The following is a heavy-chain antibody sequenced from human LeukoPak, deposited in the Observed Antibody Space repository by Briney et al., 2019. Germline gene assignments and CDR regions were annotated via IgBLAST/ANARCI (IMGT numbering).Heavy chain of an antibody. Sequence: PSETLSVTCTVPGGSISRGGNYWSWIRQHPGNCLEWIGYIYYSGGTSYNPSLKSRVTISLETSKNQFSLKLTSLTAADRAGFYCARDRWFDPWGQGTLVSVSS. CDR1: GGSISRGGNY. CDR2: IYYSGGT. J-gene: IGHJ5*02. CDR3: ARDRWFDP. V-gene: IGHV4-31*03.